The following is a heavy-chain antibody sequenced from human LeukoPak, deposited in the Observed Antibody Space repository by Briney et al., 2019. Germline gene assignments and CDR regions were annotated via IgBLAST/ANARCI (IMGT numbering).Heavy chain of an antibody. CDR2: ISSSSSIT. Sequence: AGGSLRLSCADSGFSFSSYEMNWVRQAPGKGLEWISYISSSSSITFYADSEKGRFTISRDNARNSLYLQMNSLRAEDTAVYYCASTRSTSDWYTRGFEYWGQGTLVTVSS. D-gene: IGHD6-19*01. J-gene: IGHJ4*02. CDR1: GFSFSSYE. CDR3: ASTRSTSDWYTRGFEY. V-gene: IGHV3-48*03.